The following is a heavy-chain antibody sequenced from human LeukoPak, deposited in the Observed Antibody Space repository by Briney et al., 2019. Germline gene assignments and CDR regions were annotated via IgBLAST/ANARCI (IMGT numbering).Heavy chain of an antibody. Sequence: PSETLSLTCSVSGGSISSYYWSWIRQPPGKGLEWIGSISDSGSTYYSPSLKSRVTISVDTSKNQFSLKLRFVTAADTAVYYCARQDIWFGELVVWGQGTTVTVSS. J-gene: IGHJ6*02. D-gene: IGHD3-10*01. CDR2: ISDSGST. CDR1: GGSISSYY. V-gene: IGHV4-59*05. CDR3: ARQDIWFGELVV.